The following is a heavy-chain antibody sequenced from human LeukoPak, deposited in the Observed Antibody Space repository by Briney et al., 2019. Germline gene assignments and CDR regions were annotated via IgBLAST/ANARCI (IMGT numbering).Heavy chain of an antibody. D-gene: IGHD1-26*01. CDR2: IRYDGSNK. J-gene: IGHJ4*02. CDR3: ASGGATSFDY. V-gene: IGHV3-30*02. Sequence: GGSLRLSCAASGFTFSSYGMHWVRQAPGNGLEWVAFIRYDGSNKYYADSVKGRFTISRDNSKNTLYLQMNSLRAEDTAVYYCASGGATSFDYWGQGTLVTVSS. CDR1: GFTFSSYG.